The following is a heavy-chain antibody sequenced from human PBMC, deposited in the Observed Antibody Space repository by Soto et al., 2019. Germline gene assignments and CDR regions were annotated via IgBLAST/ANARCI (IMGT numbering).Heavy chain of an antibody. CDR2: ISGSGDRT. CDR1: GFTFSTHA. V-gene: IGHV3-23*01. D-gene: IGHD3-3*01. J-gene: IGHJ6*02. Sequence: ESGGDSVQPGGSLRLSCGASGFTFSTHAMSWVRRVPGKGLEWASAISGSGDRTYYADSVKGRFTISRDNSRNMLYLQMNSLSAEDTAIYYCVKDWSGDNCPCMDVWGPGTTVTVSS. CDR3: VKDWSGDNCPCMDV.